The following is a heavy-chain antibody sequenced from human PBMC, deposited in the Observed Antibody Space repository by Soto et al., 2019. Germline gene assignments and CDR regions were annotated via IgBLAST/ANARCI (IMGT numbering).Heavy chain of an antibody. D-gene: IGHD1-7*01. CDR3: ARDPLIGTTDYGLDV. CDR1: GFTFSTYW. V-gene: IGHV3-74*01. J-gene: IGHJ6*02. CDR2: INNDGSNT. Sequence: EVLLVESGGGLVQPGGSLRLSCAASGFTFSTYWMHWVRQPPGRGLVWVSRINNDGSNTAYADSVKGRFTISRDIAQSTVYLQMNSLRAEDTAVYYCARDPLIGTTDYGLDVWGQGTTVSVSS.